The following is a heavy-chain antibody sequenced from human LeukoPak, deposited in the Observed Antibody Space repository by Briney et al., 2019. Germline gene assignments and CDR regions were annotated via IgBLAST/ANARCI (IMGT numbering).Heavy chain of an antibody. V-gene: IGHV4-4*07. CDR1: GGSISSYY. D-gene: IGHD2-2*01. CDR2: IYTSGST. J-gene: IGHJ6*03. Sequence: SETLSLTCTVSGGSISSYYWSWIRQPAGKGLEWIGRIYTSGSTNYNPSLKSRVTMSVDTSKNQFSLKLSSVTAADTAVYYCARDLGERCSSTSCLEDYYYYMDVWGKGTTVTVSS. CDR3: ARDLGERCSSTSCLEDYYYYMDV.